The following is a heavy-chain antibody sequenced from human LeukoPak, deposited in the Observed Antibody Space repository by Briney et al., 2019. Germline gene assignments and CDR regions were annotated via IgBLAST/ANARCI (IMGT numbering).Heavy chain of an antibody. Sequence: GGSLRLSCAASGFTFDDYAMHWVRQAPGKGLEWVSGISWNSGSMGYADSVKGRFTISRDNAKNSLYLQMNSLRAEDTALYYCATLTVAARTANFDYWGQGTLVTVSS. J-gene: IGHJ4*02. CDR3: ATLTVAARTANFDY. CDR2: ISWNSGSM. D-gene: IGHD6-6*01. V-gene: IGHV3-9*01. CDR1: GFTFDDYA.